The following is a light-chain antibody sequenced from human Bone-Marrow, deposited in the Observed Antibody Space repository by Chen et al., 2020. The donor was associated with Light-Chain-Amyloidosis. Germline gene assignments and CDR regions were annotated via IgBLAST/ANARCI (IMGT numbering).Light chain of an antibody. CDR2: EDN. V-gene: IGLV2-23*01. CDR1: RRDVGSYNL. CDR3: CSYAGSRAWYV. J-gene: IGLJ1*01. Sequence: QSALTQPASVSGSPGQSITISCTGTRRDVGSYNLVSWYQHHPGKAPKVIIYEDNKRPSGVSNRFSGSKSGNTASLTISGLQTEDEGDYYCCSYAGSRAWYVFGTGTKVTAL.